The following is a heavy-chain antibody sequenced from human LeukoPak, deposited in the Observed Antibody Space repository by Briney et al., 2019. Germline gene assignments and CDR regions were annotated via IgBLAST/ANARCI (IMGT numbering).Heavy chain of an antibody. V-gene: IGHV1-69*13. J-gene: IGHJ3*02. CDR3: ARVVGAGNHAFDI. CDR2: IIPIFGTA. D-gene: IGHD2-15*01. CDR1: GGTFSSYA. Sequence: ASVKVSCKASGGTFSSYAISWVRQAPGQGLEWMGGIIPIFGTANYAQKFQGRVTITADESTSTAYMELSSLRSEDTAVYYCARVVGAGNHAFDIWGQGTMVTVSS.